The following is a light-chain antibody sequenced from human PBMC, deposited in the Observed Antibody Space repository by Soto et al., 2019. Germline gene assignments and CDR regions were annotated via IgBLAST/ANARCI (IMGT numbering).Light chain of an antibody. CDR1: QSLLHSNGYNY. V-gene: IGKV2-28*01. J-gene: IGKJ3*01. CDR2: LGS. Sequence: DIVMTQSPLSLPVTPGEPASISCRSSQSLLHSNGYNYLDWYLQKPGQSPQLLIYLGSNRASGVPDRFSGSGSGTDFTLNISRVEAADVGVYYCMQALQTPFTFGPGTKVVIK. CDR3: MQALQTPFT.